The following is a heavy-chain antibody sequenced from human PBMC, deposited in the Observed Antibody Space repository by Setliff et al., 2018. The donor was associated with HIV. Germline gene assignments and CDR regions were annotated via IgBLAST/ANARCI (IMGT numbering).Heavy chain of an antibody. Sequence: NPGGSLRLSCAASGFTFSNAWMSWVRQAPGKGLEWVGLIKGKSDGETTDYAEPVKGRFSISRDDSKNALFLQMNSLKTEDTAVYHCTTVHYCSPTRCYIFDYWGQGTPVTVS. V-gene: IGHV3-15*01. CDR2: IKGKSDGETT. J-gene: IGHJ4*02. D-gene: IGHD2-2*02. CDR3: TTVHYCSPTRCYIFDY. CDR1: GFTFSNAW.